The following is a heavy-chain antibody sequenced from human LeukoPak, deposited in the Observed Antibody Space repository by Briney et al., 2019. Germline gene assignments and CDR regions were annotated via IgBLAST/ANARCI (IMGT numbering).Heavy chain of an antibody. CDR2: ISYDGSNK. CDR3: ARGRLGELSLFWFDY. Sequence: GGSLSLSFAASGFTFSSYAIHGVGQPQARGRGWVEVISYDGSNKYYADFVKGRFTVFRDNSKNTLYLQMNSLRGEDTAVYYCARGRLGELSLFWFDYWGQGTLVTVSS. CDR1: GFTFSSYA. D-gene: IGHD3-16*02. J-gene: IGHJ4*02. V-gene: IGHV3-30-3*01.